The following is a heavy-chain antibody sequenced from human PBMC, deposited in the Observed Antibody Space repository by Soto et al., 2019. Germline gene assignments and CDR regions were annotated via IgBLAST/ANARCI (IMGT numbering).Heavy chain of an antibody. CDR1: GGTFSSYA. J-gene: IGHJ6*02. D-gene: IGHD3-22*01. CDR2: IIPIFGTA. V-gene: IGHV1-69*06. Sequence: SVKVSCKASGGTFSSYAISWVRQAPGQGLEWMGGIIPIFGTANYAQKFQGRVTITADKSTSTAYMELSSLRSEDTAVYYCARDNDRTMIVVVTPGSGMDVWGQGTTVTVSS. CDR3: ARDNDRTMIVVVTPGSGMDV.